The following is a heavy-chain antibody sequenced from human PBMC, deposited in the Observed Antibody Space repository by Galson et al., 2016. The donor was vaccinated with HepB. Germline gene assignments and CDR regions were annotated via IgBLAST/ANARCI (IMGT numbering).Heavy chain of an antibody. D-gene: IGHD4-23*01. Sequence: SLRLSCAVSGFTFSRHWMSWVRQAPGKGLEWVANVDLGDGAKYYVNSVAGRFTISRNNARNSLYLQMNSLRAEDTALDYCARQKESREYGGNSPDYWGQGTLVTVSS. CDR2: VDLGDGAK. CDR1: GFTFSRHW. V-gene: IGHV3-7*01. J-gene: IGHJ4*02. CDR3: ARQKESREYGGNSPDY.